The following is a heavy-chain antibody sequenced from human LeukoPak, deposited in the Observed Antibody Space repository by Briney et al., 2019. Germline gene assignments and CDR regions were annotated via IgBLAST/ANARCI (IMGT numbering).Heavy chain of an antibody. J-gene: IGHJ4*02. Sequence: GGSLRLSCAASGFTFSSYSMSWVRQAPGKGLEWVSSISSSSSYIYYADSVKGRFTISRDNAKNSLYLQMNSLRAEDTAVYYCARVIDSSGYYHFDYWGQGTLVTVSS. V-gene: IGHV3-21*01. CDR3: ARVIDSSGYYHFDY. CDR2: ISSSSSYI. CDR1: GFTFSSYS. D-gene: IGHD3-22*01.